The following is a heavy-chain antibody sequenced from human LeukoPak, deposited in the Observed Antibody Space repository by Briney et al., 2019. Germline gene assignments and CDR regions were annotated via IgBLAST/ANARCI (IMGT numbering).Heavy chain of an antibody. D-gene: IGHD6-19*01. CDR2: IYYSGST. CDR3: ARHAAAYSSGWYSDY. Sequence: SETLSLTCTVSGGSISSDYWSWIRQPAGKGLEWIGRIYYSGSTYYNPSLKSRVTISVDTSKNQFSLKLSSVTAADTAVYYCARHAAAYSSGWYSDYWGQGTLVTVSS. CDR1: GGSISSDY. V-gene: IGHV4-59*05. J-gene: IGHJ4*02.